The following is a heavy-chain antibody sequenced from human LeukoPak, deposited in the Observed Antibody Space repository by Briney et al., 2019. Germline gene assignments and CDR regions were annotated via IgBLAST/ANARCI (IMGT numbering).Heavy chain of an antibody. V-gene: IGHV3-7*01. CDR2: IKQDGSEK. Sequence: GGSVRLSCAASGFTSSYYWMSWVRQAPGKWREWVANIKQDGSEKYYVDSVKGRFTISRNNAKKSLYLQMASLRAEDTAVSDCARGWVDCAMINCYTGGDVFDRGGQATMVTVSS. D-gene: IGHD2-2*02. J-gene: IGHJ3*02. CDR1: GFTSSYYW. CDR3: ARGWVDCAMINCYTGGDVFDR.